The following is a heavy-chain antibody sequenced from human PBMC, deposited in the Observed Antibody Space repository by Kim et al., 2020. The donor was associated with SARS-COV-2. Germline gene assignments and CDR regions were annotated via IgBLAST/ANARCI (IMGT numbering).Heavy chain of an antibody. J-gene: IGHJ6*03. Sequence: GGSLRLSCAASGFTFDDYAMHWVRQAPGKGLEWVSGISWNSGSIGYADSVKGRFTISRDNAKNSLYLQMNSLRAEDTALYYCAKTPRNYDGDPSYYMDVWGKGTTVTVSS. V-gene: IGHV3-9*01. CDR3: AKTPRNYDGDPSYYMDV. CDR1: GFTFDDYA. D-gene: IGHD4-17*01. CDR2: ISWNSGSI.